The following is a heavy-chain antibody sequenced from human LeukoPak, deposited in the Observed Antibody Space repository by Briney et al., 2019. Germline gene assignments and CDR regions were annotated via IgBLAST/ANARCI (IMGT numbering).Heavy chain of an antibody. CDR3: AREWGHGDFDY. CDR2: INHSGST. CDR1: GGSFSGYN. J-gene: IGHJ4*02. Sequence: RTSETLSLTRAVYGGSFSGYNWNWIRQPPGKGLEWIGEINHSGSTNCNPSLKSRVTISVDTSKNQFSLRLSSVTAADTAVYYCAREWGHGDFDYWGQGTLVTVSS. V-gene: IGHV4-34*01. D-gene: IGHD1-26*01.